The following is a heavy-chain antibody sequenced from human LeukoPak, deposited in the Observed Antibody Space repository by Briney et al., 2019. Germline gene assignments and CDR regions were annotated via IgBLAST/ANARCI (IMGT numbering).Heavy chain of an antibody. V-gene: IGHV1-69*05. CDR1: GGTFSSYA. Sequence: SVTVSCKASGGTFSSYAISWVRQAPGQGLEWMGGIIPIFGTANYAQRFQGRVTITTDESTSTAYMELSSLRSEDTAVYYCARFGIAAAVDRSDPWGQGTLVTVSS. CDR2: IIPIFGTA. J-gene: IGHJ5*02. CDR3: ARFGIAAAVDRSDP. D-gene: IGHD6-13*01.